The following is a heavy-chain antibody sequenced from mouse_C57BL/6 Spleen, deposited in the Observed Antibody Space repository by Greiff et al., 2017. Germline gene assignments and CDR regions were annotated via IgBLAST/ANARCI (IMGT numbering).Heavy chain of an antibody. Sequence: QVQLQQPGAELVRPGTSVKLSCKASGYTFTSYWMHWVKQRPGQGLEWIGVIDPSDSYTNYNHKFKGKAKLTVDTSSSTAYMQLSSLTSEDSAVYYCARRRDYYGRSYVGNAMDDWGQGTSVTVSS. D-gene: IGHD1-1*01. CDR1: GYTFTSYW. V-gene: IGHV1-59*01. J-gene: IGHJ4*01. CDR2: IDPSDSYT. CDR3: ARRRDYYGRSYVGNAMDD.